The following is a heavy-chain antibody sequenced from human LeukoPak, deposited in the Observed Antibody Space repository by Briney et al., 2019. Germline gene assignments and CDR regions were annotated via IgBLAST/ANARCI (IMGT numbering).Heavy chain of an antibody. V-gene: IGHV4-39*01. CDR3: ARVPRLLWFGGAFDY. J-gene: IGHJ4*02. D-gene: IGHD3-10*01. CDR2: IYYSGST. CDR1: GGSISSSSYY. Sequence: SETLSLTCTVSGGSISSSSYYWGWIRQPPGKGLEWIGSIYYSGSTYYNPSLKSRVTISVDTSKNQFSLKLSSVTAADTAVYYCARVPRLLWFGGAFDYWGQGTLATVSS.